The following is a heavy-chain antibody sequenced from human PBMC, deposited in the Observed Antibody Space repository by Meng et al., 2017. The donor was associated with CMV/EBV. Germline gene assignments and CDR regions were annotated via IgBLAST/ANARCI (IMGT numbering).Heavy chain of an antibody. CDR3: AREMPIAAAGCFDY. Sequence: QGRLRESGPGLVKPSETRSLTCTVSGGSISSYYWSWIRQPAGKGLEWIGRIYTSGSTNYNPSLKSRVTMSVDTSKNQFSLKLSSVTAADTAVYYCAREMPIAAAGCFDYWGQGTLVTVSS. CDR2: IYTSGST. J-gene: IGHJ4*02. CDR1: GGSISSYY. D-gene: IGHD6-13*01. V-gene: IGHV4-4*07.